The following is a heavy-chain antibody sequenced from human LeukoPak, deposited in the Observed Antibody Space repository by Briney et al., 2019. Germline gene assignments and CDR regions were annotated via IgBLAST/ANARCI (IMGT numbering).Heavy chain of an antibody. J-gene: IGHJ5*02. Sequence: ASVKVSCKASGYTFTGYYMHWVRQAPGQGLEWMGWINPNSGGTNYAQKFQGRVTMTRDTSISTAYMELSRLRSDDTAVYYCARLHIVATIGYHRHWFDPWGQGTLVTVSS. CDR1: GYTFTGYY. CDR2: INPNSGGT. D-gene: IGHD5-12*01. V-gene: IGHV1-2*02. CDR3: ARLHIVATIGYHRHWFDP.